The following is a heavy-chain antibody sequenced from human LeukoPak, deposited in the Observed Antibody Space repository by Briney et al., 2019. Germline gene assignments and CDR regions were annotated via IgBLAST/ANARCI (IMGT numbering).Heavy chain of an antibody. CDR1: GITLSNYG. CDR3: AKRGVVIRVILVGFHKEAYYFES. D-gene: IGHD3/OR15-3a*01. CDR2: IGDRGGGT. V-gene: IGHV3-23*01. J-gene: IGHJ4*02. Sequence: GGSLRLSCAVSGITLSNYGMSWVRQAPGKGLEWVAGIGDRGGGTKYADSVKGRFTISRDNPKNTLYLQMNSLRDADTAVYFCAKRGVVIRVILVGFHKEAYYFESWGQGALVTVSS.